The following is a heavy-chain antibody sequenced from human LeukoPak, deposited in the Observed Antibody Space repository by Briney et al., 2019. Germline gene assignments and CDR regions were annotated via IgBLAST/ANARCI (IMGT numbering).Heavy chain of an antibody. V-gene: IGHV1-69*13. CDR3: ARCKSEMANNGAFDI. J-gene: IGHJ3*02. CDR2: IIPIFGTA. Sequence: ASVKVSCKASGGTFSSYAISWVRQAPGQGLEWMGGIIPIFGTANYAQKFQGRVTITADESTSTAYMELSSLRSEDTAVYYCARCKSEMANNGAFDIWGQGTMVTVSS. D-gene: IGHD5-24*01. CDR1: GGTFSSYA.